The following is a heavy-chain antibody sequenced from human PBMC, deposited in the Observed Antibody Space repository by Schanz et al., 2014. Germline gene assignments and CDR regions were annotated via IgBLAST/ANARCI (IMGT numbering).Heavy chain of an antibody. CDR2: ISNGGGYI. CDR3: AKGFGGYDLVLDY. Sequence: VQLVESGGGVVQPGKSLRLSCAASGFAFSDYGMHWVRQAPGKGLEWVSSISNGGGYIYYADSVKGRFTISRDNAKNSVYLQMHSLRAEDTALYYCAKGFGGYDLVLDYWGQGTLVTVSS. V-gene: IGHV3-21*02. D-gene: IGHD5-12*01. J-gene: IGHJ4*02. CDR1: GFAFSDYG.